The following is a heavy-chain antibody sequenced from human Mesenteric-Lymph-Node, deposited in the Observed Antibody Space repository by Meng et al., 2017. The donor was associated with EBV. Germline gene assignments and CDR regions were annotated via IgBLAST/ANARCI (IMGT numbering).Heavy chain of an antibody. J-gene: IGHJ5*02. Sequence: VQLVQSGAGVKKPGASVKVSCKASGYTFTSYDINWVRQATGQGLEWMGWMNPNSGNTGYAQKFQGRVTMTGNTSISTAYMELSSLRSEDTAVYYCARGPEYSSSWNNWFDPWGQGTLVTVSS. CDR2: MNPNSGNT. CDR1: GYTFTSYD. V-gene: IGHV1-8*01. D-gene: IGHD6-13*01. CDR3: ARGPEYSSSWNNWFDP.